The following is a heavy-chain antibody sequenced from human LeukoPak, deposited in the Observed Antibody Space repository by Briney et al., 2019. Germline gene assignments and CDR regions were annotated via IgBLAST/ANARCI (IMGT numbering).Heavy chain of an antibody. Sequence: SETLSLTCTVSGYSISTGYYWGWVRQSSGKGLEWIGSMYDGVSTYYSPSLKSRVTISVDTSKNHLSLRVTSVTAADTAVYYCARGTGFCSGTGCVYFYYYMDVWGTGTTVTVSS. CDR3: ARGTGFCSGTGCVYFYYYMDV. CDR2: MYDGVST. J-gene: IGHJ6*03. CDR1: GYSISTGYY. D-gene: IGHD2-2*01. V-gene: IGHV4-38-2*02.